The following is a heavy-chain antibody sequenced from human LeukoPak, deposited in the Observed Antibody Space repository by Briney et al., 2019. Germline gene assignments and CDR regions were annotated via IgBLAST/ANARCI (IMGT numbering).Heavy chain of an antibody. Sequence: PGGSLRLSXAASGFTFSSYSMNWVRQAPGKGLEWVSSISSSRTYIYYADSVKGRFTISRDNAKNSLYLQMNSLRAEDTAVYYCARSMGITGSWYYFDYWGRGTLVTVSS. CDR2: ISSSRTYI. V-gene: IGHV3-21*01. D-gene: IGHD2-8*02. CDR3: ARSMGITGSWYYFDY. J-gene: IGHJ4*02. CDR1: GFTFSSYS.